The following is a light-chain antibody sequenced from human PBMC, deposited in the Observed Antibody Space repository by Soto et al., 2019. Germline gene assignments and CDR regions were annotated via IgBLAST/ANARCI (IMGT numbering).Light chain of an antibody. V-gene: IGKV3-15*01. Sequence: EIVMTQSPATLSVSPGERATLFCRASQSVSSNLAWYQQKPGQAPRLLIYGASTRATGIPARFSGSGSGTDFTLSISSLKFEDFAVYYCQLYNNWTQYTFGQGTKLEIK. CDR1: QSVSSN. J-gene: IGKJ2*01. CDR3: QLYNNWTQYT. CDR2: GAS.